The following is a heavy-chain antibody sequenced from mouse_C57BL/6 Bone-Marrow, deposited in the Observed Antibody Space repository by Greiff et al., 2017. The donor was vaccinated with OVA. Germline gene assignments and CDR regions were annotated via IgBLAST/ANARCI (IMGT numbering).Heavy chain of an antibody. CDR1: GYTFTSYW. Sequence: QVQLQQPGAELVMPGASVKLSCKASGYTFTSYWMHWVQQTPGQGLEWIGEIDPSDSYTNYNQKFKGKSTLTVDKSSSTAYMQLSSLTSEDSAVYYCARGNYYGSTFYAMDYWGQGTSVTVSS. CDR3: ARGNYYGSTFYAMDY. D-gene: IGHD1-1*01. CDR2: IDPSDSYT. V-gene: IGHV1-69*01. J-gene: IGHJ4*01.